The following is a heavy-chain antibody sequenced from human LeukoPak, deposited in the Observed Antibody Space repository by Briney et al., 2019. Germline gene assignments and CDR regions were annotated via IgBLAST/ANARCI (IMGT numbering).Heavy chain of an antibody. CDR2: INPNSGGT. D-gene: IGHD3-10*01. V-gene: IGHV1-2*02. Sequence: ASVKVSCKASGYTFTGYYMHWVRQAPGQGLEWMGWINPNSGGTNYAQKFQGRVTMTRDTSISTAYMELSRLRSDDTAVNYCARAPGGRYYYYGMDVWGQGTTVTVSS. CDR3: ARAPGGRYYYYGMDV. J-gene: IGHJ6*02. CDR1: GYTFTGYY.